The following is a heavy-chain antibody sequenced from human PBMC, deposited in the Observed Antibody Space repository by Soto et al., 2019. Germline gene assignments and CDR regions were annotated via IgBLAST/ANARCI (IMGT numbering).Heavy chain of an antibody. V-gene: IGHV5-51*01. Sequence: GESLKISCKVSGYNFDTSWIGWVRQMPGKGLEWMGIIFPADSDTRYSPSFQGQVTLSVDKSISTAFLQWSSLRASDTAIYYCGRYNVVIDEINWVDPWGQGPQVTVSS. CDR3: GRYNVVIDEINWVDP. J-gene: IGHJ5*02. D-gene: IGHD2-21*01. CDR2: IFPADSDT. CDR1: GYNFDTSW.